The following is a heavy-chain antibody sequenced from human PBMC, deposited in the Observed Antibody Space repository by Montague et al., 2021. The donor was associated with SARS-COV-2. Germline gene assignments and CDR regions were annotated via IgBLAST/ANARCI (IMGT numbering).Heavy chain of an antibody. V-gene: IGHV4-39*01. Sequence: SETLSLTCNVSGGSMSSSFYYWGWIRQPPGKGLEWIGSFYYSGITYYNPSLKSRVTISVDTSKNQFSLKLSSVTAADTAVYYCAGSVVLVALNYFDYWGQGTLVTVSS. CDR2: FYYSGIT. D-gene: IGHD2-21*01. CDR1: GGSMSSSFYY. J-gene: IGHJ4*02. CDR3: AGSVVLVALNYFDY.